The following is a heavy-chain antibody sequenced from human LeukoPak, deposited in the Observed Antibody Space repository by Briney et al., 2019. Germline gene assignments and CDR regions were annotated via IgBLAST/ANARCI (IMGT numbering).Heavy chain of an antibody. D-gene: IGHD5-24*01. CDR3: AKVGPRDGYREYYFDY. V-gene: IGHV3-23*01. CDR1: GFTFSSYA. Sequence: GGSLRLSCAASGFTFSSYAMTWVRQAPGKGLEWVSAISGSGGSTYYADSVKGRFTISRDSSKNTLYLQMNSLRAEDTAVYYCAKVGPRDGYREYYFDYWGQGTLVTVSS. J-gene: IGHJ4*02. CDR2: ISGSGGST.